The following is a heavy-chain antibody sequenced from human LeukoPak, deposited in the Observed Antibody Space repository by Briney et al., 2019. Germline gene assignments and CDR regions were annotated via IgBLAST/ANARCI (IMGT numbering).Heavy chain of an antibody. J-gene: IGHJ5*02. CDR2: IYDSGST. Sequence: PSETLSLTCTVSGGSIRSSYYYWGRIRQPPGKGLEWIGSIYDSGSTYYNPSLKSRVTISVDTSKNQFSLKLNSVTAADTAVYYCARQYGPWGQGTLVTVSS. CDR1: GGSIRSSYYY. V-gene: IGHV4-39*01. CDR3: ARQYGP. D-gene: IGHD3-10*01.